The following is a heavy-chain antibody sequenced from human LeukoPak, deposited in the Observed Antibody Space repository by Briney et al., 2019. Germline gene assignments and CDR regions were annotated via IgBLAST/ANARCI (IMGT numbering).Heavy chain of an antibody. Sequence: NPGGSLRLSCAASGFTFSSYSMNWVRQAPGKGLEWVSSISSSSSYIYYADSVKGRFTISRDNAKNSLYLQMNSLRAEDTAVYYCASAPYRQWLFDYWGQGTLVIVSS. CDR1: GFTFSSYS. D-gene: IGHD6-19*01. J-gene: IGHJ4*02. CDR2: ISSSSSYI. CDR3: ASAPYRQWLFDY. V-gene: IGHV3-21*01.